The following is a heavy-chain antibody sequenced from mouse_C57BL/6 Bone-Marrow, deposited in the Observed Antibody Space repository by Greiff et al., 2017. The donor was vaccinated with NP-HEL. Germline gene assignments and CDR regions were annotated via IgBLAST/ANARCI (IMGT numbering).Heavy chain of an antibody. CDR3: ARGDGSSWYFDV. Sequence: EVQRVESGPSLVRPSQTLSLTCTVTGFSINSDCYWIWIRQFPGNKLEYIGYTFYSGITYYNPSLESRTYITRDTSKNQFSLKLSSVTTEDTATYYCARGDGSSWYFDVWGTGTTVTVSS. CDR1: GFSINSDCY. J-gene: IGHJ1*03. CDR2: TFYSGIT. D-gene: IGHD1-1*01. V-gene: IGHV3-3*01.